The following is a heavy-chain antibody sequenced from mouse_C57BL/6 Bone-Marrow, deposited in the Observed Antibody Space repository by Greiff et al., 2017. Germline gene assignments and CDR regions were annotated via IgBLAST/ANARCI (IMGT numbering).Heavy chain of an antibody. V-gene: IGHV1-74*01. CDR3: ARDSAGYAWLAY. J-gene: IGHJ3*01. D-gene: IGHD3-2*02. Sequence: VQLQQPGAELVKPGASVKVSCKASGYTFTSYWMHWVKQRPGHGLEWIGRIHPSDSDTNYNQKFKGKATLTVDKSSSTAYMQLSSLTSEDSAVYYCARDSAGYAWLAYWGQGTLVTVSA. CDR1: GYTFTSYW. CDR2: IHPSDSDT.